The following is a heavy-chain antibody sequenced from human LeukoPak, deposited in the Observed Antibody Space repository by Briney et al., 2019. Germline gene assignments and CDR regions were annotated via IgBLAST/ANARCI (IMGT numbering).Heavy chain of an antibody. CDR1: GYTFSSYG. V-gene: IGHV1-18*01. Sequence: ASVKVSCKASGYTFSSYGINWVRQAPGEGLEWMGWISAYNGNTNYAQKLQGKFTMTTDTSTSTAYMEVRSVRSDDTAVYYCASRAAVAGWGFDYWGQGTLVTVSS. D-gene: IGHD6-19*01. CDR2: ISAYNGNT. CDR3: ASRAAVAGWGFDY. J-gene: IGHJ4*02.